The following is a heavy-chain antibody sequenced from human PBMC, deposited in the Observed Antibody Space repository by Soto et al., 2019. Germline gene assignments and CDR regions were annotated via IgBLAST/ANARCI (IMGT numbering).Heavy chain of an antibody. CDR3: ATRDSSGYSYYFDY. D-gene: IGHD3-22*01. Sequence: SETLSLTCAVSGGSISSSNWWSWVRQPPGKGLEWIGEIYHSGSTNYNPSLKSRVTISVDKSKNQFSLKLGSVTAADTAVYYCATRDSSGYSYYFDYWGQGTLVTVSS. J-gene: IGHJ4*02. CDR1: GGSISSSNW. CDR2: IYHSGST. V-gene: IGHV4-4*02.